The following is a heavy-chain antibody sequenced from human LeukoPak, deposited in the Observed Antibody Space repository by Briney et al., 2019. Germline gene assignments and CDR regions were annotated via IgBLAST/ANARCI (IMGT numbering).Heavy chain of an antibody. D-gene: IGHD6-19*01. CDR3: ARDGYSSGYDFDY. CDR2: IRQDGSEK. V-gene: IGHV3-7*01. CDR1: GFTFSNAW. J-gene: IGHJ4*02. Sequence: GGSLRLSCAASGFTFSNAWMSWVRQAPGKGLEWVANIRQDGSEKYYVDSVKGRFTISRDNAKNSLYLQMNSLRAEDTAVYYCARDGYSSGYDFDYWGQGTLVTVSS.